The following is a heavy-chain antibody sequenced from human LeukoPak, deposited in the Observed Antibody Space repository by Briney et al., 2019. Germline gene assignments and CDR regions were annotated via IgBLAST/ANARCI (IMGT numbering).Heavy chain of an antibody. J-gene: IGHJ4*02. D-gene: IGHD1-14*01. V-gene: IGHV1-2*02. Sequence: ASVKVSCEASGYTFTDYYLHWVRQAPGHGLEWMGWINPNSGGTNYAQTFQGRVTMTRDTSITTAYLELSRLRSDDTAVYYCARIGYNHYFDYWGQGTLVTVSS. CDR2: INPNSGGT. CDR3: ARIGYNHYFDY. CDR1: GYTFTDYY.